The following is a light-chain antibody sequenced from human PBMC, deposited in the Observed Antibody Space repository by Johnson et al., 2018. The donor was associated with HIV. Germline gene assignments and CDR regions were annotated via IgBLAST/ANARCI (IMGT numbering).Light chain of an antibody. Sequence: QSVLTQPPSVSAAPGQKVDISCSGSSSNIGGDYVSWYQQLPGTSPKLLIYDNDKRPSGIPDRFFGSKSGTSATLDITGLQTGDEGDYYCLPGDTGPRTYIFGSGTKVTVL. J-gene: IGLJ1*01. CDR2: DND. V-gene: IGLV1-51*01. CDR3: LPGDTGPRTYI. CDR1: SSNIGGDY.